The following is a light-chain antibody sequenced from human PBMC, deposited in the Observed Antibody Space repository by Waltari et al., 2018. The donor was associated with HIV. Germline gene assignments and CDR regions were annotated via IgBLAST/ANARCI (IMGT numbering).Light chain of an antibody. CDR1: QSVTAN. CDR2: GAS. Sequence: DIVMTQSPATLSVSPGERAALYCRASQSVTANFAWYQQKPGQAPRLVIYGASTRATGIPARFSGSGSGTEFTLTIRSLQSEDFAVYYCQQYNNWPPTFGQGTKVEIK. CDR3: QQYNNWPPT. J-gene: IGKJ1*01. V-gene: IGKV3-15*01.